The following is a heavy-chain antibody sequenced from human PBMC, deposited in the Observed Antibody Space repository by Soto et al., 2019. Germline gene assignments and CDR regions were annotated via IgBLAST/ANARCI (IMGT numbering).Heavy chain of an antibody. V-gene: IGHV3-21*06. CDR2: ISSGGNTK. J-gene: IGHJ4*02. Sequence: GGSLRLPCVASGFTFSRYSINWFRQAPGKGLEWVSSISSGGNTKSYANSVKGRFTISRDNAKNSLYLEMNSLRPEDTALYYWARVAYWGQGTLVTVSS. CDR3: ARVAY. CDR1: GFTFSRYS.